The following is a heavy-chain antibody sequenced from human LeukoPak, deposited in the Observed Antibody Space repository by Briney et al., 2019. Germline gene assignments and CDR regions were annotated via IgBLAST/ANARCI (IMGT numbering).Heavy chain of an antibody. V-gene: IGHV1-69*13. CDR1: GGTFSSYA. Sequence: SVKVSCKASGGTFSSYAISWVRQAPGQGLEWMGGIIPIFGTANYAQKFQGRVTITADESTSTAYMELSSLRSEDTAVYYCASGGVSGYDFDYWGQGTLVTVSS. D-gene: IGHD5-12*01. CDR3: ASGGVSGYDFDY. CDR2: IIPIFGTA. J-gene: IGHJ4*02.